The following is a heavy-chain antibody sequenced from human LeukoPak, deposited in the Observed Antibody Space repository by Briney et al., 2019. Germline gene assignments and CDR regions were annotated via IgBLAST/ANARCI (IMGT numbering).Heavy chain of an antibody. D-gene: IGHD5-18*01. J-gene: IGHJ4*02. CDR1: GYTFTGYY. CDR3: ARGAGYIYGTFDY. Sequence: ASVKVSCKASGYTFTGYYMHWVRQAPGQGLEWMGWINPNSGGTNYAQKFQGRVTMTRDTSISTAYMELSRLTSDDTAVYYCARGAGYIYGTFDYWGQGTLVTVSS. V-gene: IGHV1-2*02. CDR2: INPNSGGT.